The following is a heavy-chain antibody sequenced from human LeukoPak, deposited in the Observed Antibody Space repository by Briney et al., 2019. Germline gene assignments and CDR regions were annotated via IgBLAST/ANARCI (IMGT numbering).Heavy chain of an antibody. Sequence: GGSLTLSCPASGFTLSSYWMSWVRQAPGKGLEGVASIKQDGSEKYYVDPVKGRFTISRDNAKKSLYLQMNSLRAEDTAVYYCARGKKYQLLMTFDYWGQGTLVTVSS. CDR1: GFTLSSYW. J-gene: IGHJ4*02. V-gene: IGHV3-7*03. D-gene: IGHD2-2*01. CDR3: ARGKKYQLLMTFDY. CDR2: IKQDGSEK.